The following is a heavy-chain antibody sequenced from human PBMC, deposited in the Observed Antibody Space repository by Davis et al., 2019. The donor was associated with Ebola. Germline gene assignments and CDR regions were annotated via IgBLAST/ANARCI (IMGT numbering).Heavy chain of an antibody. V-gene: IGHV6-1*01. CDR2: TYYNSKWYS. CDR3: ARGWLRTSFDY. D-gene: IGHD6-19*01. Sequence: HSQTLSLTCAISGDSVSGGSGAWNWIRQSPSRGLEWLGRTYYNSKWYSDYAVSVKSRISINPDTSKNQFSLQLKSVTPDDTAVYYCARGWLRTSFDYWGQGTLVTVSS. CDR1: GDSVSGGSGA. J-gene: IGHJ4*02.